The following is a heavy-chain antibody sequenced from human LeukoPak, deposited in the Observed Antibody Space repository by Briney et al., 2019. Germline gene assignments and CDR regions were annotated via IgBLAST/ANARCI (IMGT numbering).Heavy chain of an antibody. Sequence: PGGSLRLSCAASGFTFSSYAMSWVRQAPGKGLEWVSAIKGSGGSTYYADSVKGRFTISRDNSKNTLYLQMNSLRAEDTAVYYCAKDSSHYDILTGLDYWGQGTLVTVSS. D-gene: IGHD3-9*01. CDR2: IKGSGGST. V-gene: IGHV3-23*01. CDR1: GFTFSSYA. CDR3: AKDSSHYDILTGLDY. J-gene: IGHJ4*02.